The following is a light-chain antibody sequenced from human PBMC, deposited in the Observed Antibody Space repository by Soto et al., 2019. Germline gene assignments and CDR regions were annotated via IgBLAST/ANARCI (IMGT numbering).Light chain of an antibody. CDR1: QTVSSY. Sequence: EIVLTQSPATLSLSPGERATLSCRASQTVSSYLLWYQQKPGQAPRLLIYDASNRASGTPARFSGSGSETDFPLTLSSLVAEDFAVYYCQHRMNWPLTFGQGTRLEIK. CDR3: QHRMNWPLT. V-gene: IGKV3-11*01. J-gene: IGKJ5*01. CDR2: DAS.